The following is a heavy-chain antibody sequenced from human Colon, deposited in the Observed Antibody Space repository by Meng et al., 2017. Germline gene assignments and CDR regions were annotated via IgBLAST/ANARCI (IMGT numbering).Heavy chain of an antibody. D-gene: IGHD3-10*01. J-gene: IGHJ4*02. CDR2: TYYRSEWQN. CDR3: TTWYGEY. V-gene: IGHV6-1*01. Sequence: QGQLQQSGPGLVTPSQTLSLTCAISGDSVSSNRALWHWVRQSPSRGLEWLGQTYYRSEWQNHYGVSVKSRITINADTSRNHFSLHLNSVTPEDTAVYYCTTWYGEYWGQGTLVTVSS. CDR1: GDSVSSNRAL.